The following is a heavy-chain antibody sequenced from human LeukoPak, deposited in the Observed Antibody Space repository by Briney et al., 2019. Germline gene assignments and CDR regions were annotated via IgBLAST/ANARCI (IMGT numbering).Heavy chain of an antibody. D-gene: IGHD6-13*01. CDR2: ISAYNVNT. CDR1: GYTFTRYY. J-gene: IGHJ3*02. CDR3: ARDQSVRLLQTSSTYFKHVFAI. Sequence: ASVKVSCKASGYTFTRYYMHWVRQAPGQGLEWMGWISAYNVNTNYAQKVQGRVTMTTDTSTSTAYMELRSLRFDDTAVYYCARDQSVRLLQTSSTYFKHVFAIWGQGSMVTVSS. V-gene: IGHV1-18*04.